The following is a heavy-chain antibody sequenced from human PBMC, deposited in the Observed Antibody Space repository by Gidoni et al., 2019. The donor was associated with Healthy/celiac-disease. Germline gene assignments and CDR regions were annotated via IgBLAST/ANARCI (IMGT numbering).Heavy chain of an antibody. Sequence: EVQLVESGGGLVQPGGSLRLSCAASGFTFSSYWMSWVRQAPGKGLEWVANIKQDGSEKYYVDSVKGRFTISRDNAKNSLYLQMNSLRAEDTAVYYCAREEKDSSGWYNAFDIWGQGTMVTVSS. CDR3: AREEKDSSGWYNAFDI. J-gene: IGHJ3*02. D-gene: IGHD6-19*01. CDR1: GFTFSSYW. V-gene: IGHV3-7*01. CDR2: IKQDGSEK.